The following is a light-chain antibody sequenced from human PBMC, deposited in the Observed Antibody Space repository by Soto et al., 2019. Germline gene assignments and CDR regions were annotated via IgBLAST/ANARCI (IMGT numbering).Light chain of an antibody. V-gene: IGLV2-11*01. CDR3: CSYAGSNTFYV. CDR2: DVY. CDR1: SSNVGGYNY. J-gene: IGLJ1*01. Sequence: QSALTQPRSVSGSPGQSVTMSCTGTSSNVGGYNYVSWYQHHPGKAPKLVIYDVYNRPSGVPDRFSGSKSDNTASLTISGLQAEDEADYYCCSYAGSNTFYVFGTGTKVTVL.